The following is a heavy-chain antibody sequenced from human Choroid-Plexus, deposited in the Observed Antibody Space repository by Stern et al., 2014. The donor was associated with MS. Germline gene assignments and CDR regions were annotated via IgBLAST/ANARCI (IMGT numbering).Heavy chain of an antibody. CDR3: ARDHSTGWYFFDF. Sequence: VQLVESGGGLVQPGGSLRLSCAASGFTFSNYWMHWVREVPGQGLVWVSRLNRDGGNTNYADAVKGRFTITRDNAKNTLWLQMNSLRAEDTAVYYGARDHSTGWYFFDFWGQGTLVTVSS. J-gene: IGHJ4*02. D-gene: IGHD6-19*01. V-gene: IGHV3-74*01. CDR2: LNRDGGNT. CDR1: GFTFSNYW.